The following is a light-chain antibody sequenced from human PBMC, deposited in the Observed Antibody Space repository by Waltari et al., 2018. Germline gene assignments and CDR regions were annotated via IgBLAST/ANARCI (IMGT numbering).Light chain of an antibody. J-gene: IGKJ4*01. V-gene: IGKV1-39*01. CDR2: VVS. CDR1: QTINKY. CDR3: QQSDSLPLT. Sequence: DIHMTQPPSSLSASVGDRVTITCRASQTINKYLNWYQQKPGKAPKVLISVVSYLHTGVPSRFSGSGSGTDFTLTISSLQPEDFATYDCQQSDSLPLTFGGGTK.